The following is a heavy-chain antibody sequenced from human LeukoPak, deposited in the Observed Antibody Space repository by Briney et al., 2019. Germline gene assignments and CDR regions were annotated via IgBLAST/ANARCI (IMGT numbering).Heavy chain of an antibody. CDR3: ARDVELWLRDYYYYYMDV. J-gene: IGHJ6*03. D-gene: IGHD5-18*01. Sequence: SETLSLTCTVSGFSISSGYYWGWIRQPAGKGLEWIGRIYTSGSTNYNPSLKSRVTMSVDTSKNQFSLKLSSVTAADTAVYYCARDVELWLRDYYYYYMDVWGKGTTVTISS. CDR2: IYTSGST. V-gene: IGHV4-4*07. CDR1: GFSISSGYY.